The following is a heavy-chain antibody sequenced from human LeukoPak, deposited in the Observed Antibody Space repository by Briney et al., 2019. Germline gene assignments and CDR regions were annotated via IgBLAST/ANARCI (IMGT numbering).Heavy chain of an antibody. J-gene: IGHJ4*02. CDR2: IYYSGST. CDR1: GGSISGSIYY. CDR3: ARDSSGYIDY. V-gene: IGHV4-39*07. Sequence: PSETLSLTCTVSGGSISGSIYYWDWIRQPPGVGLEWIGSIYYSGSTYYNPSLKSRVTMSVDTSKSQFSLKLTSVTAADTAVYYCARDSSGYIDYWGQGILVTVSS. D-gene: IGHD3-22*01.